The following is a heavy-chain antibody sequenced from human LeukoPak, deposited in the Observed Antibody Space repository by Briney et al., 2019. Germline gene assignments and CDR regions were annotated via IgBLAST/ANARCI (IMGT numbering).Heavy chain of an antibody. V-gene: IGHV4-30-4*07. CDR1: GGSISSGGYS. Sequence: PSETLSLTCAVSGGSISSGGYSWSWIRQPPGKGLEWIGYIYYSGSTYYNPSLKSRVTISVDTSKNQFSLKLSSVTAADTAVYYCARERSADYYMDVWGKGTTVTVSS. CDR3: ARERSADYYMDV. J-gene: IGHJ6*03. CDR2: IYYSGST.